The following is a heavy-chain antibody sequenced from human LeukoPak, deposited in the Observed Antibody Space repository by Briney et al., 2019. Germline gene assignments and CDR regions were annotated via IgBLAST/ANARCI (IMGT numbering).Heavy chain of an antibody. Sequence: SETLSLTCTVSGGSISSSSYYWGWIRQSPGKGLEWIGSIYYSGSTYYNPSLKSRVTISVDTSKNQFSLKLSSVTAADTAVYYCARLRYFDWLGVYYFDYWGQGTLVTVSS. CDR2: IYYSGST. D-gene: IGHD3-9*01. CDR3: ARLRYFDWLGVYYFDY. J-gene: IGHJ4*02. CDR1: GGSISSSSYY. V-gene: IGHV4-39*01.